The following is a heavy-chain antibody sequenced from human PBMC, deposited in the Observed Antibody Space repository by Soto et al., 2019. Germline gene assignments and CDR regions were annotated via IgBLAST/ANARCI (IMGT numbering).Heavy chain of an antibody. V-gene: IGHV3-66*01. J-gene: IGHJ6*03. Sequence: GGSLRLSCAASGFTVSSNYMSWVRQAPGKGLEWVSVIYSGGSTYYADSVKGRFTISRDNSKNTLYLQMNSLRAEDTAVYYCAREGKSYYYYYYMDVWGKGTTVTVSS. CDR2: IYSGGST. CDR3: AREGKSYYYYYYMDV. CDR1: GFTVSSNY. D-gene: IGHD3-10*01.